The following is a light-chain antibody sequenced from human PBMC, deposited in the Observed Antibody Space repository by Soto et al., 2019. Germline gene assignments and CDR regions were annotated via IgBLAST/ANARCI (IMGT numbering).Light chain of an antibody. CDR2: KGT. CDR1: ISDVGAYDS. CDR3: SSSAPESTYV. Sequence: QASLAQPASVSGSPGQSITISCTGTISDVGAYDSVSWYQQHPHKAPQLIIYKGTQRPSGVSNRFSGSTSGNAASLTISGLQDDDEADYFCSSSAPESTYVCGTGTRSPS. V-gene: IGLV2-23*01. J-gene: IGLJ1*01.